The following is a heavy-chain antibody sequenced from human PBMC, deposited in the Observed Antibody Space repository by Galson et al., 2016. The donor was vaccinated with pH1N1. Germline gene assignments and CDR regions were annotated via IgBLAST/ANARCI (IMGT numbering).Heavy chain of an antibody. J-gene: IGHJ4*02. CDR2: ISSSGSTI. CDR1: GFTFSDYY. Sequence: SLRLSCAASGFTFSDYYMSWIRQAPGKGLEWVSYISSSGSTIYYADSVKGRFTISRDNAKNSLYLQMNSLRAEDAAVYYWATHRGSYYPPDDWGQGTLVTVSS. V-gene: IGHV3-11*01. D-gene: IGHD1-26*01. CDR3: ATHRGSYYPPDD.